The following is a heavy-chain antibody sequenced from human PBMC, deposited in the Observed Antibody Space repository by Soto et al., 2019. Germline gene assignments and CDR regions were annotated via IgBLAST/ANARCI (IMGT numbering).Heavy chain of an antibody. CDR1: GFSLSTSGVA. CDR2: IYWDDDK. Sequence: QITLKESGATLVKPTQTLTLTCTFSGFSLSTSGVAVGWIRQPPGKALEWLALIYWDDDKRYSPSLKSRLTITKDTSKNQVVLTMTNMDPVDTATYYCAHRVRYSSPYNFDYWGQGTLVTVSS. D-gene: IGHD6-6*01. J-gene: IGHJ4*02. V-gene: IGHV2-5*02. CDR3: AHRVRYSSPYNFDY.